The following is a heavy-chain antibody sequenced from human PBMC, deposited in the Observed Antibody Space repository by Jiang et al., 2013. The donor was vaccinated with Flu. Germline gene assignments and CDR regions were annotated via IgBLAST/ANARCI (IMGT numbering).Heavy chain of an antibody. J-gene: IGHJ6*02. CDR1: GGSISSGGYY. V-gene: IGHV4-31*03. Sequence: PGLVKPSQTLSLTCTVSGGSISSGGYYWSWIRQHPGKGLEWIGYIYYSGSTYYNPSLKSRVTISVDTSKNQFSLKLSSVTAADTAVYYCARAHGGGSRFPYGMDVWGQGTTVTVSS. D-gene: IGHD3-16*01. CDR3: ARAHGGGSRFPYGMDV. CDR2: IYYSGST.